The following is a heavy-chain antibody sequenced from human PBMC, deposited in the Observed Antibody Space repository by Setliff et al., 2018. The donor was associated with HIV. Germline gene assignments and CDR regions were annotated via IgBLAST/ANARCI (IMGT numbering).Heavy chain of an antibody. J-gene: IGHJ3*02. D-gene: IGHD6-13*01. CDR3: ARDSDSSSWGLYAFDI. V-gene: IGHV1-69*13. CDR2: IIPIFGTA. Sequence: SVKVSCKASGGTFSSYAISWVRQAPGQGLEWMGGIIPIFGTANYAQKFQGRVTITADESTSTAYMELSSLRSEDTAVYYCARDSDSSSWGLYAFDIWGQGTMVTVSS. CDR1: GGTFSSYA.